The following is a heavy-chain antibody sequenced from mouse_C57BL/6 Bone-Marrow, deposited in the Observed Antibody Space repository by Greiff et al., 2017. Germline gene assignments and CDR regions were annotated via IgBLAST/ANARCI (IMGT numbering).Heavy chain of an antibody. CDR1: GFTFSSYG. CDR2: ISSGGSYT. J-gene: IGHJ4*01. CDR3: ARSTTVVVPMDY. D-gene: IGHD1-1*01. V-gene: IGHV5-6*01. Sequence: EVQLMESGGDLVKPGGSLKLSCAASGFTFSSYGMSWVRQTPDKRLEWVATISSGGSYTYYPDSVKGRFTISRDNAKNTLYLQMSSLKSEDTAMYYCARSTTVVVPMDYWGQGTSVTVSS.